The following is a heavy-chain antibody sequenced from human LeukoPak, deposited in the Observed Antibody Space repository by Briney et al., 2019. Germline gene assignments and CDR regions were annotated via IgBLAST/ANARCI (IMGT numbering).Heavy chain of an antibody. J-gene: IGHJ4*02. D-gene: IGHD1-1*01. CDR3: ARRQLGSYHFDY. CDR1: GYSFSSYW. CDR2: IYPGDSAR. Sequence: GESLKISCQASGYSFSSYWLGWVRHTPGEGLEWMGMIYPGDSARKYSPSFQGQVTFSVAKSISTAYLHWNNLRASDTAVYYCARRQLGSYHFDYWGQGTLVTVSS. V-gene: IGHV5-51*01.